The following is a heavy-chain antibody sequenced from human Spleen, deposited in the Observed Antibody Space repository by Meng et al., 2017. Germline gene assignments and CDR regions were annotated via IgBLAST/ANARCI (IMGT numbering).Heavy chain of an antibody. CDR2: INPNSGGT. Sequence: ASVKVSCKASGGTFSSYPINWVRQAPGQGLEWMGWINPNSGGTNYAQKFQGRVTMTRDTSISTAYMELIRLRSDDTAVYYCARIRSGSSSWYGDFQHWGQGTLVTVSS. D-gene: IGHD6-13*01. CDR1: GGTFSSYP. J-gene: IGHJ1*01. CDR3: ARIRSGSSSWYGDFQH. V-gene: IGHV1-2*02.